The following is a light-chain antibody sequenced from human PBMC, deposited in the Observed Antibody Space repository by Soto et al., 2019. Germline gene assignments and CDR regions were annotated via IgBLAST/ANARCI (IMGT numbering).Light chain of an antibody. CDR2: AAS. CDR1: QGISSY. J-gene: IGKJ5*01. Sequence: DIQLTQSPSFLSASVGDRVTITCRASQGISSYLAWYQQKPGKAPKLLIYAASTLQSGVPSRFSGSGSGTEFTLTISSLQPLVFATYYCQQLNSYPFPFCQGTRLEIK. V-gene: IGKV1-9*01. CDR3: QQLNSYPFP.